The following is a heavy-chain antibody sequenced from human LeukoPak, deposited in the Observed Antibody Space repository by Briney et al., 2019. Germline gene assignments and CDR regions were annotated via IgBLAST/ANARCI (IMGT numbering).Heavy chain of an antibody. Sequence: GASVKVSCKASGYTFTSYYMHWVRQAPGQGLEWMGIINPSGGSTSYAQKFQGRVTMTRDMSTSTVYMELSSLRSEDTAVYYCARMWIQLWRRNDAFDIWGQGTMVTVSS. CDR2: INPSGGST. J-gene: IGHJ3*02. V-gene: IGHV1-46*01. CDR3: ARMWIQLWRRNDAFDI. D-gene: IGHD5-18*01. CDR1: GYTFTSYY.